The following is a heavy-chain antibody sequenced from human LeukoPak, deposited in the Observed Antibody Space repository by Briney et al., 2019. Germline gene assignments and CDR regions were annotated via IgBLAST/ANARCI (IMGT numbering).Heavy chain of an antibody. V-gene: IGHV3-33*01. J-gene: IGHJ4*02. Sequence: PGGSLRLSCAASGFPFSSYGMHWVRQAPGKGLEWVAVIWYDGSNKDYADSVKGRFTISRDNSKNTLYLQMNSLRAEDTAVYYCARLFHSYGYPLGYFDYWGQGTLVTVSS. CDR2: IWYDGSNK. CDR3: ARLFHSYGYPLGYFDY. D-gene: IGHD5-18*01. CDR1: GFPFSSYG.